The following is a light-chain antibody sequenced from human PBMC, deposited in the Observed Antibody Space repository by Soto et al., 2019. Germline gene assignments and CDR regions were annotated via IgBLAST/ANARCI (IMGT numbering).Light chain of an antibody. J-gene: IGKJ5*01. CDR3: QRYGISPPTP. CDR2: AAS. Sequence: EIVLTQSPGTLSLSPGERATLSCRASQSVGSSYLAWYQQKPGQAPRLLIYAASSRATGVPERFSGSGSGTDFTLTISRLEPEDFSVYYCQRYGISPPTPCGHGTRLEIK. V-gene: IGKV3-20*01. CDR1: QSVGSSY.